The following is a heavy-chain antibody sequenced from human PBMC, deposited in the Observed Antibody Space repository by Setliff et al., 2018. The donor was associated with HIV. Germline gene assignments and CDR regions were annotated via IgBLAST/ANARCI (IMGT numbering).Heavy chain of an antibody. J-gene: IGHJ4*02. CDR2: INHSGIS. Sequence: TSETLSLTCAVYGGSFSGHYWSWIRQPPGKGLEWIGEINHSGISDFNPSLKSRVTIPIDTPRNQFSLKLSSVTAADTAMYYCARGGGFWSGQLDFWGQGTLVTVSS. CDR3: ARGGGFWSGQLDF. CDR1: GGSFSGHY. V-gene: IGHV4-34*01. D-gene: IGHD3-3*01.